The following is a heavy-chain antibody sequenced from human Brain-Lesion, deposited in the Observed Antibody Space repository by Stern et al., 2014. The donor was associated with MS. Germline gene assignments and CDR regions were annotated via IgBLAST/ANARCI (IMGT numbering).Heavy chain of an antibody. D-gene: IGHD3-22*01. CDR2: IYYIGTT. CDR1: GDSISSGDNY. Sequence: VQLEESGPGLVKPSQTLSLTCNVSGDSISSGDNYWSWIRQPPGKGLEWIGYIYYIGTTFYNPSLKSRVTISVDTSQNQFSLRLSSVTAADTAVYYCARGESSRYYYYFDYWGQGTLVTVSS. CDR3: ARGESSRYYYYFDY. V-gene: IGHV4-30-4*01. J-gene: IGHJ4*02.